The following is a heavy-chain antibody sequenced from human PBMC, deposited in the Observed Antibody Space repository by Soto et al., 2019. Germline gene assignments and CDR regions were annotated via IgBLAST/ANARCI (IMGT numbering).Heavy chain of an antibody. CDR2: IVVGSGNT. J-gene: IGHJ5*02. CDR3: ARVITGTTKRNWFDP. D-gene: IGHD1-7*01. CDR1: GFTFTSSA. V-gene: IGHV1-58*01. Sequence: SVKVSCKASGFTFTSSAVQWVRQARGQRLEWIGWIVVGSGNTNYAQKFQGRVTMTRDTSTSTVYMELSSLRSEDTTVYYCARVITGTTKRNWFDPWGQGTLVTVSS.